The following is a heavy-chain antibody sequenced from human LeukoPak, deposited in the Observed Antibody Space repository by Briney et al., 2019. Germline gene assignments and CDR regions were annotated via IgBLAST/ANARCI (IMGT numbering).Heavy chain of an antibody. V-gene: IGHV1-69*13. Sequence: SVNVSCKASGGTFSSYAISWVRQAPGQGLEWMGGIIPIFGTANYAQKFQGRVTITADESTSTAYMELSSLRSEDTAVYYCARPLVPFGVVILHYWGQGTLVTVSS. D-gene: IGHD3-3*01. CDR1: GGTFSSYA. J-gene: IGHJ4*02. CDR2: IIPIFGTA. CDR3: ARPLVPFGVVILHY.